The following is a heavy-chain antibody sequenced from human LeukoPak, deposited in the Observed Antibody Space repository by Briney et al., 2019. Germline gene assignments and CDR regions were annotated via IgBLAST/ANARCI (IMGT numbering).Heavy chain of an antibody. CDR1: GGSISSSNW. CDR3: ARSYSTSWYFDY. Sequence: SETLSLTCAVSGGSISSSNWWSWVRQPPGKGLEWIGEIYHSGSTNYNPSLKSRVTISVDKSKNQFSLKLTSVTAADTAVYYCARSYSTSWYFDYWGQGTLVTVSS. V-gene: IGHV4-4*02. J-gene: IGHJ4*02. CDR2: IYHSGST. D-gene: IGHD6-13*01.